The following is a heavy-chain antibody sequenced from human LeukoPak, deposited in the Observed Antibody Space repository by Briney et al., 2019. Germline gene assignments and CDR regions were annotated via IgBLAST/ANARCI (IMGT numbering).Heavy chain of an antibody. CDR2: INPNTGGT. J-gene: IGHJ4*02. CDR1: GYSFTDYE. V-gene: IGHV1-2*02. D-gene: IGHD3-22*01. CDR3: ARGGEMIVVALDY. Sequence: GASEKVSCKTSGYSFTDYEIHWVRQAPGQGLEWMGWINPNTGGTKYAQKFQGRVTMTRDTSSPTAYMELSRLGSDDTAVYYCARGGEMIVVALDYWGQGTLVTVSS.